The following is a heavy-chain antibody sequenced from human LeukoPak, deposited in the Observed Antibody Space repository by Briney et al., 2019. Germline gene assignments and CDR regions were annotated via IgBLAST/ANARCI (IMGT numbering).Heavy chain of an antibody. D-gene: IGHD2-2*01. Sequence: GGSLRLSCAASGFTVSSNYMSWVRQAPGKGLEWVSVIHSGGSTYYADSVKGRFTISRDNSKNTLYLQMNSLRAEDTAVYYCASAKSDCSSTSCPFDYWGQGTLVTVSS. CDR3: ASAKSDCSSTSCPFDY. CDR1: GFTVSSNY. J-gene: IGHJ4*02. CDR2: IHSGGST. V-gene: IGHV3-66*02.